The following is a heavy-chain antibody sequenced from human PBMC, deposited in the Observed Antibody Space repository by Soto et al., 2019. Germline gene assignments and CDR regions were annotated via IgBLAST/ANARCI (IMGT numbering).Heavy chain of an antibody. V-gene: IGHV3-72*01. D-gene: IGHD1-26*01. CDR3: ATGTVGAMDY. CDR1: GFTFSDHY. Sequence: EVQPVESGGDLVQPGGSLRLSCAASGFTFSDHYMEWVRQAPGKGLEWVGRTRNKVDRYTTEYAASVRGRFTISRDDSKTSLYLQMNSLMTEDTALYYCATGTVGAMDYWGQGTLVTVSS. CDR2: TRNKVDRYTT. J-gene: IGHJ4*02.